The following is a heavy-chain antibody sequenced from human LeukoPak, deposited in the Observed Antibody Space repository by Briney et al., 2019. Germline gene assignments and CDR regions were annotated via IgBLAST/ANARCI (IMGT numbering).Heavy chain of an antibody. Sequence: GGSLRLSCAASGFSICSFWMHWVRQAPGKGLEWVSSISSSSTYIYSADSVKRRFTISRDNAKNSLYLQMNNLRVEDTAVFYCARVGDRAFDIWGQGTMVTVSS. V-gene: IGHV3-21*01. CDR1: GFSICSFW. D-gene: IGHD3-22*01. CDR2: ISSSSTYI. J-gene: IGHJ3*02. CDR3: ARVGDRAFDI.